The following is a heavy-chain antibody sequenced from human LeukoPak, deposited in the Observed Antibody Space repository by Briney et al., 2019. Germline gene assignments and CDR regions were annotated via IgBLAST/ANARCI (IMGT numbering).Heavy chain of an antibody. D-gene: IGHD3-10*01. CDR2: ISSYDGNT. CDR3: VRDAYGSGKGYFDY. V-gene: IGHV1-18*01. Sequence: GASVKVSCKASGYTFTSYDINWVRQAIGQGLEWMGWISSYDGNTKSVDKLQGRVIMTTDTSTSTAYMELRSLRSDDTAVYYCVRDAYGSGKGYFDYWGQGTLVTVSS. CDR1: GYTFTSYD. J-gene: IGHJ4*02.